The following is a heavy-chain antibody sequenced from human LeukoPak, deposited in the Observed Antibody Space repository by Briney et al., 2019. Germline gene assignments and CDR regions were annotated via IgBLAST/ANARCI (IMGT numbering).Heavy chain of an antibody. Sequence: PGRSLRLSCTASGFTFGDYAMSWFRQAPGKGLEWVSTISGSGGNMYQADSVKGRFTISRDNSRSTLYLQMNSLRAEDTAVYYCAKDAGPQQLVFFDSWGQGTLVTVSS. D-gene: IGHD6-6*01. CDR1: GFTFGDYA. J-gene: IGHJ4*02. CDR3: AKDAGPQQLVFFDS. V-gene: IGHV3-23*01. CDR2: ISGSGGNM.